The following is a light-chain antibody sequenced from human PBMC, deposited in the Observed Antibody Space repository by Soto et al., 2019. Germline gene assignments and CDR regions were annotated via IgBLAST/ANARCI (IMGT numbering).Light chain of an antibody. V-gene: IGLV1-40*01. CDR2: GNS. Sequence: QSVLTQPPSVSGAPGQRVTISCTGSSSNIGAGYDVHWYQQLPGTAPKLLIYGNSNRTSGVPDRFSGSKSGPSASLAITGLEAEDEADYYCQSYDSSLSAVVFGGGTKVTVL. J-gene: IGLJ2*01. CDR3: QSYDSSLSAVV. CDR1: SSNIGAGYD.